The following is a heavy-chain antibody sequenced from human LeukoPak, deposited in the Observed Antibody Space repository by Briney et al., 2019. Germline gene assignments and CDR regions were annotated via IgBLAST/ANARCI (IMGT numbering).Heavy chain of an antibody. CDR1: GYSFTSYW. V-gene: IGHV5-51*01. D-gene: IGHD3-22*01. CDR3: ARRGGPNNYYDSSGFFDY. CDR2: IYPGDSDT. Sequence: GECLKISCKGSGYSFTSYWIGWVRQMPGKGLEWMGIIYPGDSDTRYSPSFQGQVTISADKSISTAYLQWSSLKASDTAMYYCARRGGPNNYYDSSGFFDYWGQGTLVTVSS. J-gene: IGHJ4*02.